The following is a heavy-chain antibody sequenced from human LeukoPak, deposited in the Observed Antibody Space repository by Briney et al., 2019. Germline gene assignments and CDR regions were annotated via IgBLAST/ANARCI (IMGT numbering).Heavy chain of an antibody. Sequence: SSVKVSCKASGGTFSSYAISWVRQAPGHELEWMGWINPNSGGTNYAHKFQGRVTMTRDTSISTAYMELSRLRSDDTAVYYCARDSYDILTGYYTYFDYWGQGTLVTVSS. V-gene: IGHV1-2*02. CDR1: GGTFSSYA. CDR3: ARDSYDILTGYYTYFDY. CDR2: INPNSGGT. J-gene: IGHJ4*02. D-gene: IGHD3-9*01.